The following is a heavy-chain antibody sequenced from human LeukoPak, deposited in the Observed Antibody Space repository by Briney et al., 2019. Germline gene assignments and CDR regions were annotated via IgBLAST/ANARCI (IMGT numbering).Heavy chain of an antibody. CDR3: AKDPGNKLAVAGPNWFDP. CDR1: GLSLSNYP. D-gene: IGHD6-19*01. J-gene: IGHJ5*02. Sequence: SGGSLRLSCEASGLSLSNYPMHWVRQAPGKGLEWITLITYDGAFDGGKTYYADSVKGRFTVSRDKSKNTLFLQMNSLRAEDTAVYYCAKDPGNKLAVAGPNWFDPWGQGTLVTVSS. V-gene: IGHV3-30*01. CDR2: ITYDGAFDGGKT.